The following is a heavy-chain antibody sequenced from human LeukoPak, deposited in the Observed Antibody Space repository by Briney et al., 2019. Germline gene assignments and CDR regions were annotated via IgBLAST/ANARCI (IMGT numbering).Heavy chain of an antibody. D-gene: IGHD6-13*01. CDR2: MNPNSGNT. Sequence: GASVKVSCKASGYTFTSYGISWVRQATGQGLEWMGWMNPNSGNTGYAQKFQGRVTMTRNTSISTAYMELSSLRSEDTAVYYCARTKSKAAAGPFDYWGQGTLVTVSS. CDR3: ARTKSKAAAGPFDY. J-gene: IGHJ4*02. V-gene: IGHV1-8*02. CDR1: GYTFTSYG.